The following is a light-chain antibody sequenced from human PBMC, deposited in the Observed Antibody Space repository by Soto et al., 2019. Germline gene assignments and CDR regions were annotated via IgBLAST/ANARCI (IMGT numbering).Light chain of an antibody. Sequence: DIVMTQSPDSLAVSLGERATINCKSSQSVLYTSYNKNLLAWYQQKPGQPHKLLIYWSSTRESGVPDRFSGKGPRTPFPLTLNSLQAGDLAVYYSQQSSDSPPLYTCGPGTKVHI. J-gene: IGKJ3*01. CDR1: QSVLYTSYNKNL. V-gene: IGKV4-1*01. CDR2: WSS. CDR3: QQSSDSPPLYT.